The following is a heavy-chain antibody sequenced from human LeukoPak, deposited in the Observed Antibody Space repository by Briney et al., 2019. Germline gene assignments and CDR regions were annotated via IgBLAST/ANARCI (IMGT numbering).Heavy chain of an antibody. V-gene: IGHV3-33*08. CDR2: IWSDGSTK. D-gene: IGHD2-2*01. Sequence: GGSLRLSCAASGFTFSSYGMHWVRQAPGKGLEWVAIIWSDGSTKYYVGSVKGRFTISRDSSKSTLYLQMNSLRAEDTAVYYCARDAATSVGMPHYWGQGTVVTVSS. J-gene: IGHJ4*02. CDR1: GFTFSSYG. CDR3: ARDAATSVGMPHY.